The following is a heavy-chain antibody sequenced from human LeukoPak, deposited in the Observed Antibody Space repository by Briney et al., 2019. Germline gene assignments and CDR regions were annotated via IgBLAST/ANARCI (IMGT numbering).Heavy chain of an antibody. J-gene: IGHJ3*02. CDR2: INHSGST. Sequence: SETLSLTCAVYGGSFSGYYWNWIRQPPGKGLEWMGEINHSGSTNYNPSLKSRVTISVDTSKNQFSLKLSSVTAADTAVYYCARAPFFYYDSSGNAFDIWGQGTMVTVSS. V-gene: IGHV4-34*01. D-gene: IGHD3-22*01. CDR3: ARAPFFYYDSSGNAFDI. CDR1: GGSFSGYY.